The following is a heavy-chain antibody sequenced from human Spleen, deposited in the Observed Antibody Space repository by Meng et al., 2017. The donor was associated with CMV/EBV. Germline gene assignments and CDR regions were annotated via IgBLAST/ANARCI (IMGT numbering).Heavy chain of an antibody. V-gene: IGHV1-2*02. Sequence: CKASGYNFIDYCSYWVRQAPGQGLEWVGWINPKRGSKEYVQKFQGGVTMTRDTSISTVYMELSRLRFDDTAMYFCASGEWELPTGFDYWGQGTLVTVSS. CDR2: INPKRGSK. J-gene: IGHJ4*02. D-gene: IGHD1-26*01. CDR3: ASGEWELPTGFDY. CDR1: GYNFIDYC.